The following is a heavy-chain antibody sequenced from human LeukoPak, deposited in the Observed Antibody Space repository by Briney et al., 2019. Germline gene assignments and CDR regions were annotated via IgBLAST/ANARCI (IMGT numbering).Heavy chain of an antibody. D-gene: IGHD5-12*01. J-gene: IGHJ4*02. CDR3: ARHGCSGYDYPDY. CDR2: IYPDDSDI. V-gene: IGHV5-51*01. Sequence: GESLKISCKASGYSFTNYWIGWVRQMPGKGLEWMGIIYPDDSDIRYSPSFQGQVTISADKSINTAYLQWSSLKASDTAMYYCARHGCSGYDYPDYWGQGTLVTVSS. CDR1: GYSFTNYW.